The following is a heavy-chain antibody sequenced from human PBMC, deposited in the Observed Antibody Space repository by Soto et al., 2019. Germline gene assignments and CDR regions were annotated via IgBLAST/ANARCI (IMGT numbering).Heavy chain of an antibody. V-gene: IGHV3-21*01. CDR1: GFTFSNYA. D-gene: IGHD6-19*01. Sequence: GGSLRLSCAASGFTFSNYAVNWVRQAPGKGLEWVSAISASGTGTDYADSVKGRFTISRDNAKNSLYLQMNSLRAEDTAVYYCAREAIAVAGTSDAFDIWGQGTMVTVSS. CDR2: ISASGTGT. J-gene: IGHJ3*02. CDR3: AREAIAVAGTSDAFDI.